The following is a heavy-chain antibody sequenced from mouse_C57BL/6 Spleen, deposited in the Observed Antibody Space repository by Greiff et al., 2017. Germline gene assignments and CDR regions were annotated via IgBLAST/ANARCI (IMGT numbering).Heavy chain of an antibody. Sequence: EVQLQQSGTVLARPGASVKMSCKTSGYTFTSYWMHWVKQRPGQGLEWIGAIYPGNSDTSYNQKFKGKAKLTAVTSASTAYMEPSSLTNEDSAVYYCTRSGSSRAMDYWGQGTSVTVSS. CDR2: IYPGNSDT. CDR1: GYTFTSYW. J-gene: IGHJ4*01. V-gene: IGHV1-5*01. CDR3: TRSGSSRAMDY. D-gene: IGHD1-1*01.